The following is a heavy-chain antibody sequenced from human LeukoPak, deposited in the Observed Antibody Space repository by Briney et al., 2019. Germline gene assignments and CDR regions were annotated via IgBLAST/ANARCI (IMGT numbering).Heavy chain of an antibody. V-gene: IGHV3-23*01. D-gene: IGHD3-10*01. J-gene: IGHJ4*02. CDR2: ISGSGGSP. CDR1: GFTFSSYA. Sequence: GGSLRLSCAASGFTFSSYAMSWVRQAPGKGLEWVSAISGSGGSPYYADSVRGRFTISRDNSKNTLYLQMNSLRAEDTAVYYCAKDRGAYFDYWGQGTLVTVSS. CDR3: AKDRGAYFDY.